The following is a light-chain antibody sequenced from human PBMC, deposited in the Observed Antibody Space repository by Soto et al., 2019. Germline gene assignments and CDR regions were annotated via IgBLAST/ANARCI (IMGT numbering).Light chain of an antibody. CDR3: QQYNNWWT. CDR2: GAS. Sequence: EIVLTQCPGTLSLSPGERATLSCRASQSVSSNLAWYQQKPGQAPRLPIYGASTRAAGIPARFSGSGSGTEFTLTISSLQSEDFAVYYCQQYNNWWTFGQRAKVDI. V-gene: IGKV3-15*01. J-gene: IGKJ1*01. CDR1: QSVSSN.